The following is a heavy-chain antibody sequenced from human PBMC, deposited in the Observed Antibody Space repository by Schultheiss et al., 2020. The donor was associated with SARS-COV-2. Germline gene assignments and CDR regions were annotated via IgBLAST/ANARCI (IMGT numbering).Heavy chain of an antibody. CDR3: ARDNEGGSPLYSSSGTLDWHSSPPYY. V-gene: IGHV3-13*04. CDR1: GFTFSSYD. Sequence: GGSLRLSCATSGFTFSSYDMHWVRQPTGKGLQWISTIGTAGDTYYQDSVKGRFTISRDNSKNTLYLQMNSLRAEDTAVYYCARDNEGGSPLYSSSGTLDWHSSPPYYWGQGTLVTVSS. J-gene: IGHJ4*02. D-gene: IGHD6-19*01. CDR2: IGTAGDT.